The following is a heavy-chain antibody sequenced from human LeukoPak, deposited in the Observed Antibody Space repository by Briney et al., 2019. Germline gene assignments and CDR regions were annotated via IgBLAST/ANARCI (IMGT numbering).Heavy chain of an antibody. D-gene: IGHD1-14*01. CDR3: ARSLTPGNWFDP. CDR1: GGSISSYY. V-gene: IGHV4-59*01. J-gene: IGHJ5*02. Sequence: SETLSLTCTVSGGSISSYYWSWIRQPPGKGLEWIGYIYNSGSTNYNPSLKSRVTISVDTSKNQFSLKLSSVTAADTAVYYCARSLTPGNWFDPWGQGTLVTVSS. CDR2: IYNSGST.